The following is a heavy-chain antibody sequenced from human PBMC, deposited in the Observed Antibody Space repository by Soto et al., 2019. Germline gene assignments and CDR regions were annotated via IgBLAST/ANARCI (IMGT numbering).Heavy chain of an antibody. CDR1: GFTFSSYG. J-gene: IGHJ2*01. V-gene: IGHV3-30*18. CDR2: ISYDGSNK. CDR3: AKGSGGGAVARADWYFDL. D-gene: IGHD6-19*01. Sequence: QVQLVESGGGVVQPGRSLRLSCAASGFTFSSYGMHWVRQAPGKGLEWVAVISYDGSNKYYADTVKGRFTISRDNSKNTLYLQRNRLRAEDTDVYYCAKGSGGGAVARADWYFDLWGRGTLVTVSS.